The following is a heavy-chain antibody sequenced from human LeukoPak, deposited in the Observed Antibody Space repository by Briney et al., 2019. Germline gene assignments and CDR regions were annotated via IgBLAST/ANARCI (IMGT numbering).Heavy chain of an antibody. CDR1: GFTFTNAW. J-gene: IGHJ4*02. CDR3: SALTSRGLSDS. V-gene: IGHV3-15*07. Sequence: GGSLRLSCAASGFTFTNAWMNWVRQAPGEGLEWVGRIKSKADGETIDYAAPVKGRFTFSRDDSKNMLYLQMNSLKSEDTAVYYCSALTSRGLSDSWGQGTLVTVSS. CDR2: IKSKADGETI. D-gene: IGHD1-20*01.